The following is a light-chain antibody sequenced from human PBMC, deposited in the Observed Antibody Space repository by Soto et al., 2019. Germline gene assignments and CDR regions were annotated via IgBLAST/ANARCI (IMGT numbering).Light chain of an antibody. J-gene: IGKJ1*01. CDR1: QSINSW. CDR2: AAS. V-gene: IGKV1-5*01. Sequence: DIQMTQSPSTLSASVGVRVTITCRASQSINSWLAWYQQKLGKAPQILIYAASTLKSGVPSRFSASGSGTEFTLIISSLQPDDFATYYCQQYTSYSWTFGQGTMVDIK. CDR3: QQYTSYSWT.